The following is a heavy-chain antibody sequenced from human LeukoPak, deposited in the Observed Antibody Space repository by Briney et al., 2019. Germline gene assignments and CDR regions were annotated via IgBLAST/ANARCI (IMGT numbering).Heavy chain of an antibody. Sequence: GASVKVSCKASGYTFTSYGISWVRQAPGQGLEWMGIINPSGGSTSYAQKFQGRVTMTRDTSTSTVYMELSSLRSEDTAVYYCARATAAGLHWGQGTLVTVSS. CDR1: GYTFTSYG. CDR2: INPSGGST. D-gene: IGHD6-13*01. V-gene: IGHV1-46*01. J-gene: IGHJ4*02. CDR3: ARATAAGLH.